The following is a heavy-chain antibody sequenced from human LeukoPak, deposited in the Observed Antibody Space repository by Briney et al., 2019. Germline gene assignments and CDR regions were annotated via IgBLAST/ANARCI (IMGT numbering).Heavy chain of an antibody. CDR1: GFSFSSYG. CDR3: AKLYGVLRYFDWLVPLDY. D-gene: IGHD3-9*01. CDR2: ISGSGGST. Sequence: GGSLRLSCAASGFSFSSYGMSWVRQAPGKGLEWVSAISGSGGSTYYADSVKGRFTISRDNSKNTLYLQMNSLRAEDTAVYYCAKLYGVLRYFDWLVPLDYWGQGTLVTVSS. J-gene: IGHJ4*02. V-gene: IGHV3-23*01.